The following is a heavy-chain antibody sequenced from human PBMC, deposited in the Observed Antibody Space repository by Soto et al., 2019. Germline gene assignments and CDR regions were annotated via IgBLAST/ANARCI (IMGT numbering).Heavy chain of an antibody. Sequence: LSLTCAASGFTFSSYWMHWVRQAPGKGLVWVSRINSDGSSTSYADSVKGRFTISRDNAKNTLYLQMNSLRAEDTAVYYCARLPEVAGTEDYFDYWGQGTLVTVSS. V-gene: IGHV3-74*01. CDR1: GFTFSSYW. CDR2: INSDGSST. CDR3: ARLPEVAGTEDYFDY. D-gene: IGHD6-19*01. J-gene: IGHJ4*02.